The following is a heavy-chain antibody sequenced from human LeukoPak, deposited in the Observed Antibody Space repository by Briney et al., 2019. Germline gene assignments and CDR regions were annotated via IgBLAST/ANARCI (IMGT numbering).Heavy chain of an antibody. V-gene: IGHV3-7*01. CDR1: GFTFSSYW. CDR3: ARGRLPQSYEGFKY. D-gene: IGHD4-11*01. Sequence: GGSLRLSCAASGFTFSSYWMSWVRQAPGKGLEWVATINEDGSKDCYLDSVKGRFIISRDNAKKSLYLQTTSLRVEDTAMYYCARGRLPQSYEGFKYWGEGIPVTVSS. J-gene: IGHJ4*02. CDR2: INEDGSKD.